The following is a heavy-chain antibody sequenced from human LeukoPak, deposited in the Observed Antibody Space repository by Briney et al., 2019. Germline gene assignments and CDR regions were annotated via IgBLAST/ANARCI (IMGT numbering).Heavy chain of an antibody. V-gene: IGHV1-69*02. D-gene: IGHD3-22*01. CDR1: GYTFTGYY. J-gene: IGHJ1*01. CDR3: ASGPDSSGYSSAEYFQH. CDR2: IIPILGIA. Sequence: SVKVSCKASGYTFTGYYMHWVRQAPGQGLEWMGRIIPILGIANYAQKFQGRVTITADKSTSTAYMGLSSLRSEDTAVYYCASGPDSSGYSSAEYFQHWGQGTLVTVSS.